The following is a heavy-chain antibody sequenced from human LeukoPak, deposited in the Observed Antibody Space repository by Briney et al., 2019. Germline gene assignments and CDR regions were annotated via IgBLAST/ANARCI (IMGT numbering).Heavy chain of an antibody. CDR2: IYYSGST. V-gene: IGHV4-31*03. Sequence: SETLSLTCTASGGSISSGGYYWSWIRQHPGKGLEWIGYIYYSGSTYYNPSLKSRVTISVDTSKNQFSLKLSSVTAADTAVYYCARGLIAVAGAYFDYWGQGTLVTVSS. J-gene: IGHJ4*02. CDR3: ARGLIAVAGAYFDY. D-gene: IGHD6-13*01. CDR1: GGSISSGGYY.